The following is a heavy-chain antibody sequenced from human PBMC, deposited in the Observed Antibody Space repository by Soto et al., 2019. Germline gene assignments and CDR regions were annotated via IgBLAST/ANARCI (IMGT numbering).Heavy chain of an antibody. Sequence: SETLSLTCSVSGGSVSSGDYYWSWVRQPPGKGLEWIGYIYYSGSTKSSPSLKSRVTISVEKSKNQFSLKLSSVTAADTAVSYCARDRVGGGWLLVESDWDQGTLVTVSS. CDR1: GGSVSSGDYY. J-gene: IGHJ4*01. D-gene: IGHD3-3*01. CDR3: ARDRVGGGWLLVESD. CDR2: IYYSGST. V-gene: IGHV4-61*08.